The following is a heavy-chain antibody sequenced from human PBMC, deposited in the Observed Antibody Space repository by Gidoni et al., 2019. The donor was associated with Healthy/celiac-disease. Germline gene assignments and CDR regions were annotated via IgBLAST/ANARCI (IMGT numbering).Heavy chain of an antibody. V-gene: IGHV3-74*01. CDR2: INSDGSST. J-gene: IGHJ4*02. CDR3: ASGLVGATSFDY. D-gene: IGHD1-26*01. CDR1: GSTFSSYW. Sequence: EVQLVESGGGLVQPGGSLRPPCAALGSTFSSYWMHWVRQAPGKGLVWVSRINSDGSSTSYADSVKGRFTISRDNAKNTLYLQMNSLRAEDTAVYHCASGLVGATSFDYWGQGTLVTVSS.